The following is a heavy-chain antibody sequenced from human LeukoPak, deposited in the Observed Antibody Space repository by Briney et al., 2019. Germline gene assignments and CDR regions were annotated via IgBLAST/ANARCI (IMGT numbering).Heavy chain of an antibody. D-gene: IGHD5-18*01. J-gene: IGHJ4*02. CDR2: MNGDASEK. V-gene: IGHV3-7*01. Sequence: GRTLRLSSAASGFTFSSYWMSSVRQAPGKGLEWVANMNGDASEKYYVDTVKGRFTISRDNAKNSLCLQMNSLRAEDTAVYYCARSWIQLWPADYWGQGTLVTVSS. CDR1: GFTFSSYW. CDR3: ARSWIQLWPADY.